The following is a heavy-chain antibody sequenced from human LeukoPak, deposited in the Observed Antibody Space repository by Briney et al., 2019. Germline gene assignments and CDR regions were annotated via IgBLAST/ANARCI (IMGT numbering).Heavy chain of an antibody. CDR3: ASALFPWAEYFQH. CDR1: GGSISSGSYY. CDR2: IFTSGST. D-gene: IGHD2-21*01. Sequence: SETLSLTCTVPGGSISSGSYYWSWIRQPAGKGLEWIGRIFTSGSTNYNPSLKSRVTISMDTSKNQFSLNLSSVTAADTAVYYCASALFPWAEYFQHWGQGTLVTVSS. J-gene: IGHJ1*01. V-gene: IGHV4-61*02.